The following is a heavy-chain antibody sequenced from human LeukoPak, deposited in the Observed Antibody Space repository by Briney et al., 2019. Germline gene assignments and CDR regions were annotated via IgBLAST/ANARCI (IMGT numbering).Heavy chain of an antibody. D-gene: IGHD3/OR15-3a*01. CDR3: ARDLIYGRHYDY. V-gene: IGHV1-46*01. CDR2: INPSGGST. CDR1: GYTFTSYY. J-gene: IGHJ4*02. Sequence: ASVKVSCKASGYTFTSYYMHWVRQAPGQGLEWMGIINPSGGSTSYAQKFQGRVTMTRDTSTSTVYMELRSLRSDDTAVYYCARDLIYGRHYDYWGQGTLVTVSS.